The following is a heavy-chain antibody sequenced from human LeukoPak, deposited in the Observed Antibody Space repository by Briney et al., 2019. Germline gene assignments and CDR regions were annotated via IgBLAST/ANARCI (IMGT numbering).Heavy chain of an antibody. CDR3: AKDPRAQYCSSTSCSHYYY. J-gene: IGHJ4*02. V-gene: IGHV3-23*01. Sequence: GGSLRLSCAASGFTFSSYAMSWVRQAPGKGLEWVSAISGSGGSTYYADSVKGRFTISRDNSKNTLYLQMNSLRAEDTAVYYCAKDPRAQYCSSTSCSHYYYWGQGTLVTVSA. CDR2: ISGSGGST. D-gene: IGHD2-2*01. CDR1: GFTFSSYA.